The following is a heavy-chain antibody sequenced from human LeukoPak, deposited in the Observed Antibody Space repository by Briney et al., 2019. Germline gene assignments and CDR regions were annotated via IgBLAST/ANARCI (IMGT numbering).Heavy chain of an antibody. CDR1: GFTFSDYS. V-gene: IGHV3-48*02. J-gene: IGHJ4*02. CDR2: ITSSGNTI. D-gene: IGHD5-24*01. CDR3: ARDYKFAFDY. Sequence: GGSLRLSCTASGFTFSDYSMNWFRQAPGKGLDRVSYITSSGNTIYYADSVKGRFSISRDNAKNSLYLQMNSLRDEDTAVYYCARDYKFAFDYWGQGTLVAVSS.